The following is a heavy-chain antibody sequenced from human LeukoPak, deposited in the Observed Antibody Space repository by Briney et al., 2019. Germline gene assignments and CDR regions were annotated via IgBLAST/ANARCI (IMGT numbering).Heavy chain of an antibody. CDR3: ARVYQGIVVVVAATPVRNYYYMDV. J-gene: IGHJ6*03. CDR2: IYSGGST. V-gene: IGHV3-53*01. D-gene: IGHD2-15*01. CDR1: GLTVSKNY. Sequence: GGSLRLSCAASGLTVSKNYMSWVRQAPGKGLESVSVIYSGGSTYYADSVRGRFTISRDNAKNSLYLQMNSLRAEDTALYYCARVYQGIVVVVAATPVRNYYYMDVWGKGTTVTVSS.